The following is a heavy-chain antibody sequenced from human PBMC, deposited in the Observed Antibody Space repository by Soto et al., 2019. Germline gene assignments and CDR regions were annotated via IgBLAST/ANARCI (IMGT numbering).Heavy chain of an antibody. V-gene: IGHV1-8*01. D-gene: IGHD1-7*01. CDR3: ARGFRRKNYMTDY. J-gene: IGHJ4*02. CDR2: MNPNSGNT. Sequence: QVQLVQSGAEVKKPGASVKVSCKASGYTFTSYDINWVRQATGQGLEWMGWMNPNSGNTGYAQKFQGRVTRTRDTSISTDYMELSSLTFEDTAGDDGARGFRRKNYMTDYLGQGTLVTVSS. CDR1: GYTFTSYD.